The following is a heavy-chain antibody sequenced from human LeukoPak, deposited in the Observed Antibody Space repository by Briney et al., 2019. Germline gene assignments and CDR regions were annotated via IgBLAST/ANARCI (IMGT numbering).Heavy chain of an antibody. J-gene: IGHJ3*02. D-gene: IGHD2-21*02. CDR1: GFTVSSNY. V-gene: IGHV3-53*01. CDR2: IYSGGST. Sequence: SGGSLRLSCAASGFTVSSNYMSWVRQAPGKGLEWVAVIYSGGSTYYADSVKGRFAISRDNSKNTLYLQMNSLRAEDTAVYYCARDRIYCGGDCYSGDDAFDIWGQGTMVTVSS. CDR3: ARDRIYCGGDCYSGDDAFDI.